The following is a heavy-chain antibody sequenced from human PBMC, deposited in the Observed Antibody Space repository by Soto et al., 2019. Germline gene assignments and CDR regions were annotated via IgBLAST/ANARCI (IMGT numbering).Heavy chain of an antibody. V-gene: IGHV4-34*01. Sequence: QVQLQQSGAGLLKPSETLSLTCAVYGESFSGHIWTWIRQTPGKGLQWIGQINHSGSASYNPSLTRRVTLSVHTSNSQFSLELSSVTAADTAVYYCARGLITGSHYSGGWYYFDSWGQGTQVTVSS. CDR3: ARGLITGSHYSGGWYYFDS. CDR1: GESFSGHI. CDR2: INHSGSA. D-gene: IGHD6-19*01. J-gene: IGHJ4*02.